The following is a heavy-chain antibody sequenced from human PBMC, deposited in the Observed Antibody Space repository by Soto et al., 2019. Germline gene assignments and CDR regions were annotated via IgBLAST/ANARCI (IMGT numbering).Heavy chain of an antibody. CDR1: GYTFIGYY. Sequence: GASVKVSCKASGYTFIGYYIHWVRQAPGQGLEWMGWISPYNGNTNYAQKLQGRVTMTTDTSTSTAYMELRSLRSDDTAVYYCARDNGRLTSDAFDIWGQGTMVTVSS. CDR3: ARDNGRLTSDAFDI. D-gene: IGHD2-8*01. CDR2: ISPYNGNT. V-gene: IGHV1-18*04. J-gene: IGHJ3*02.